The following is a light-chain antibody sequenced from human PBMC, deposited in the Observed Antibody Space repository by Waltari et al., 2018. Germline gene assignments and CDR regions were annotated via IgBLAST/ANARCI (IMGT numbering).Light chain of an antibody. J-gene: IGKJ1*01. CDR3: QQGYSQTRT. CDR1: QSISSY. Sequence: DIQMTQSTFSLSASVGDRVTITCRASQSISSYLNWYQQKPGKAPKLLIYAASNLQSGIPSRFSGSGSGRDFTLSISSLQPEDFATYCCQQGYSQTRTFGQGTKVEIK. CDR2: AAS. V-gene: IGKV1-39*01.